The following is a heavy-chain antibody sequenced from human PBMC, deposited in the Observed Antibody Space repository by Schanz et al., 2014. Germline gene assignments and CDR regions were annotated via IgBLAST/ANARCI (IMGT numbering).Heavy chain of an antibody. D-gene: IGHD4-17*01. CDR2: IATSSSTR. Sequence: EVQLVESGGGLVKPGGSLRLSCAASGFDFNSYSMNWVRQVPGKGLEWLSYIATSSSTRHYADSVKGRVTISRDSPKNTLYLQMNSLRAEDTAVYYCARPRFDYGEVDYWGQGTLVTVSS. CDR3: ARPRFDYGEVDY. J-gene: IGHJ4*02. CDR1: GFDFNSYS. V-gene: IGHV3-48*01.